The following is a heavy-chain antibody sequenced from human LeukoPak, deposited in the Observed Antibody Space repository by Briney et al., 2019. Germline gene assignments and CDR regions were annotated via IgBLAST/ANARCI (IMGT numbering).Heavy chain of an antibody. Sequence: GGSLRLSCAASGFTFSSYSMNWVRQAPGKGLEWLSSIAGGGGYIYYADSVKGRFAISRDNAKNSLYLQMNSLRAEDTAVYYCAKFRLSNYDILTGYYYYLDSWGQGTLVTVSS. J-gene: IGHJ4*02. CDR1: GFTFSSYS. CDR2: IAGGGGYI. CDR3: AKFRLSNYDILTGYYYYLDS. D-gene: IGHD3-9*01. V-gene: IGHV3-21*01.